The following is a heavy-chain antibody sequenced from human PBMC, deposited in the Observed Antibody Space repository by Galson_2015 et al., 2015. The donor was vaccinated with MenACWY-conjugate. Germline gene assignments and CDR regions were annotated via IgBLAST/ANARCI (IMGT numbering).Heavy chain of an antibody. CDR3: ARHPPGGRGMDV. Sequence: QSGAEVTKPGESLPISCTGSGYSFPNYWIAWVRQMPGKGLEWVGIIEPVNSNIRYRPSLQGQVTISADESISTAYLQWSSLKASDTAMYYCARHPPGGRGMDVWGRGTTVTVSS. J-gene: IGHJ6*02. CDR1: GYSFPNYW. D-gene: IGHD1-26*01. V-gene: IGHV5-51*01. CDR2: IEPVNSNI.